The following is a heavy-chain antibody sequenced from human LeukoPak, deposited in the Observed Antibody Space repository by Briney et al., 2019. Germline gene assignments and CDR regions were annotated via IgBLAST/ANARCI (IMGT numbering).Heavy chain of an antibody. D-gene: IGHD3-10*01. CDR2: INPSGGST. Sequence: ASVKVSCKASGYTFTSYYMHWVRQAPGRGLEWMGIINPSGGSTSYAQKFQGRATMTRDTSTSTVYMELSSLRSEGTAVYYRAREYGSGSYRGFDYWGQGTLVTVSS. CDR3: AREYGSGSYRGFDY. CDR1: GYTFTSYY. J-gene: IGHJ4*02. V-gene: IGHV1-46*01.